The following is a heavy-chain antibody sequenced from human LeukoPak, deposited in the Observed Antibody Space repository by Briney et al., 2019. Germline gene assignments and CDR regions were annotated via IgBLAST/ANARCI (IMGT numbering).Heavy chain of an antibody. CDR3: AKRRYDSSGHFDS. D-gene: IGHD3-22*01. J-gene: IGHJ4*02. CDR1: GFTLSSYA. V-gene: IGHV3-23*01. Sequence: GGSLRLSCAASGFTLSSYAMSWVRQAPGKGLEWVSAISDSGNTYHADSVKGRFTISRDSSKNTLFLQMNRLRPEDAAVYYCAKRRYDSSGHFDSWGQGTLVTVSS. CDR2: ISDSGNT.